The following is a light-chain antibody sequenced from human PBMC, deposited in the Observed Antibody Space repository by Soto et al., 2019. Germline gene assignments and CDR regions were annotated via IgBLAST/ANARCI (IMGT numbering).Light chain of an antibody. V-gene: IGLV4-69*01. J-gene: IGLJ2*01. Sequence: QLVLTQSPSASASLGASVKLTCTLSSGHSSYAIAWHQQQPETGPRYLMKLNSDGSHRKGDGIPARFSGSSSGAEHYLTISSLQSEDEADYYCQTWGTGIGVFGGGTKVTVL. CDR3: QTWGTGIGV. CDR1: SGHSSYA. CDR2: LNSDGSH.